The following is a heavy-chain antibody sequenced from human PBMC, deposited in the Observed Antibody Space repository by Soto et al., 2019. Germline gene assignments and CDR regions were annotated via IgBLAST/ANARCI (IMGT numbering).Heavy chain of an antibody. J-gene: IGHJ5*02. D-gene: IGHD6-19*01. V-gene: IGHV4-61*01. CDR2: IYPSGST. CDR1: GGSVSSGSYH. CDR3: ARLSAAWFDP. Sequence: QVQLQESGPGLVKPSETLSLTCTVSGGSVSSGSYHWGWIRQPPGKGLEWIGYIYPSGSTNYNTSLKSRVTISVDTSKNQFSLSLTSVTAADTAVYYCARLSAAWFDPWGQGTLVTVAS.